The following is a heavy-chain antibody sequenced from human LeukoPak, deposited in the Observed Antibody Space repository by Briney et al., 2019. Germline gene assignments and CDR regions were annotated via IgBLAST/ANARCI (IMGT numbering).Heavy chain of an antibody. Sequence: GGFLRLSCAASGFTFSSYAMSWVRQAPGKGLEWVSAISGSGGSTYYADSVKGRFTISRDNSKNTLYLQMNSLRAEDTAVYYCAKDLNYGDYFDCWGQGTLVTVSS. CDR3: AKDLNYGDYFDC. J-gene: IGHJ4*02. CDR2: ISGSGGST. V-gene: IGHV3-23*01. D-gene: IGHD4-17*01. CDR1: GFTFSSYA.